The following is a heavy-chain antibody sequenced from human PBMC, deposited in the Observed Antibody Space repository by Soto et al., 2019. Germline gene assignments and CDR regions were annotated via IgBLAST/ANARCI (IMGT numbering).Heavy chain of an antibody. Sequence: ASVKVSCKASGYTFTNNVIHWLRQAPGQTLEWMGWIHTAKGNTKYSQKFEARVTLTRDTAASTAYMELNSLRSDDTAVYYCASYSGSCYALDYYYGMDVGGKGPRSPSPQ. CDR3: ASYSGSCYALDYYYGMDV. CDR2: IHTAKGNT. D-gene: IGHD6-13*01. J-gene: IGHJ6*01. CDR1: GYTFTNNV. V-gene: IGHV1-3*04.